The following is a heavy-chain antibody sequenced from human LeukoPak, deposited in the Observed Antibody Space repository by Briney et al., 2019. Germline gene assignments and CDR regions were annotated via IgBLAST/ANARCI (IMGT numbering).Heavy chain of an antibody. CDR1: GFTFDDYA. CDR3: AKDIAFSNRGDYLFDY. Sequence: GGSLRLSCAASGFTFDDYAMHWVRQAPGKGLEWVSGISWNSGSIGYADSVKGRFTISRDNAKNSLYLQMNSLRAEDTALYYCAKDIAFSNRGDYLFDYWGQGTLVTVSS. J-gene: IGHJ4*02. CDR2: ISWNSGSI. V-gene: IGHV3-9*01. D-gene: IGHD4-17*01.